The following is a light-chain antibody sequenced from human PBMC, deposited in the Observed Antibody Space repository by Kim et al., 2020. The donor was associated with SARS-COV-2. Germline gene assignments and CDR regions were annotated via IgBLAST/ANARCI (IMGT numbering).Light chain of an antibody. CDR1: SSDVGGYNY. CDR3: SSYAGSNNWV. Sequence: GQSMTIPCTGTSSDVGGYNYVPRYQQHPGKAPKLMIYEVSKRPSGVPDRFSGSKSGNTASLTVSGLQAEDEADYYCSSYAGSNNWVFGGGTQLTVL. V-gene: IGLV2-8*01. J-gene: IGLJ3*02. CDR2: EVS.